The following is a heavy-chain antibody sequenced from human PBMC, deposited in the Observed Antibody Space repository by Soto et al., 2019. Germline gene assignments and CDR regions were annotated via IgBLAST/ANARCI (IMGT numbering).Heavy chain of an antibody. CDR2: ISYDGNNN. CDR3: ARRIGDGYNLDY. CDR1: GFTFRGYA. V-gene: IGHV3-30-3*01. D-gene: IGHD5-12*01. Sequence: QVQLVESGGGVVQPGTSLRLSCAVSGFTFRGYATHWVRQAPGGGLEWVALISYDGNNNYYADSVKGRFTISRDTFKNTLFLQMKSLRREDSATSYCARRIGDGYNLDYWGQGTLVTVSS. J-gene: IGHJ4*02.